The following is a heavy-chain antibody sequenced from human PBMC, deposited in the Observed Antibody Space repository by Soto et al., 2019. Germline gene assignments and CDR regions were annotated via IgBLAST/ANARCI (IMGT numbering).Heavy chain of an antibody. D-gene: IGHD3-16*01. CDR3: AKDWGTLDY. CDR2: IGVSVGTT. J-gene: IGHJ4*02. CDR1: GFTFRSYP. V-gene: IGHV3-23*01. Sequence: VGSLRLSCAVSGFTFRSYPMSWVRQAPEKGLEWVSSIGVSVGTTYYADSVKGRFTISRDNSQNTLYLEMNSLRAEDTAVYYCAKDWGTLDYWGQGALVTVSS.